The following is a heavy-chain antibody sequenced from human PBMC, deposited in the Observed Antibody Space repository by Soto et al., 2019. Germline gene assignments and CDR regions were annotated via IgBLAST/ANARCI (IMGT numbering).Heavy chain of an antibody. Sequence: ASVKVSCKASGYTFTSYGISWVRQAPGQGLEWMGWISAYNGNTNYAQKLQGRVTMTTDTSTSTAYMELRSLRSDDTALYYCARELYSNSRGTAYMEVWGKGTTVTVSS. J-gene: IGHJ6*03. V-gene: IGHV1-18*01. CDR3: ARELYSNSRGTAYMEV. CDR2: ISAYNGNT. CDR1: GYTFTSYG. D-gene: IGHD4-4*01.